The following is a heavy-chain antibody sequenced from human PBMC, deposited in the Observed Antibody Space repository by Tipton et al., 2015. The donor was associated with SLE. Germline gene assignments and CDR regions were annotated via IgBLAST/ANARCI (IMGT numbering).Heavy chain of an antibody. CDR2: INYSGNT. Sequence: TLSLTCTVSGGSIRTYYWSWLRQPPGKGLEWIGYINYSGNTHYNPSLKSRVTTSVDTSKNQFSLKLHYVTATDTAVYYCARGRDGMDVLVTDVRGPGPTVTVPS. V-gene: IGHV4-59*01. D-gene: IGHD1-14*01. J-gene: IGHJ6*02. CDR1: GGSIRTYY. CDR3: ARGRDGMDVLVTDV.